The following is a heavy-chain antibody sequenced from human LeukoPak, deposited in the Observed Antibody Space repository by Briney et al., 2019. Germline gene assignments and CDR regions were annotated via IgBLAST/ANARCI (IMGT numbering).Heavy chain of an antibody. Sequence: GGSLRLSCAASGFTFSSYSMNWVRQAPGKVLEWVSGISPSGSISYYADSVKGRFTISRDNAKNPLYLQMNSLRAEDTAVYYCARGAGLVKNPFDYWGQGTLVTVSS. D-gene: IGHD6-19*01. CDR1: GFTFSSYS. CDR2: ISPSGSIS. CDR3: ARGAGLVKNPFDY. J-gene: IGHJ4*02. V-gene: IGHV3-48*04.